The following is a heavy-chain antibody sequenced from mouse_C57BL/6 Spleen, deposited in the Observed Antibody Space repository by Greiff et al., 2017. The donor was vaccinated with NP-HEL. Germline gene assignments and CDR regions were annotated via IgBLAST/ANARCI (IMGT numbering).Heavy chain of an antibody. CDR1: GYTFTDYY. J-gene: IGHJ4*01. D-gene: IGHD2-3*01. V-gene: IGHV1-19*01. CDR3: ARTYDGHAMDY. Sequence: EVQRVESGPVLVKPGASVKMSCKASGYTFTDYYMNWVKQSHGKSLEWIGVINPYNGGTSYNQKFKGKATLTVDKSSSTAYMELNSLTSEDSAVYYCARTYDGHAMDYWGQGTSVTVSS. CDR2: INPYNGGT.